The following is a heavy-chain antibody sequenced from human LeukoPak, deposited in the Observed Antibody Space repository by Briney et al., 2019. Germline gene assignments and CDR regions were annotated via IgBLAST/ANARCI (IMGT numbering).Heavy chain of an antibody. CDR3: ARGSDYGENNWFDP. V-gene: IGHV1-69*04. J-gene: IGHJ5*02. D-gene: IGHD4-17*01. Sequence: SVKVSCKASGGTFSSYAISWVRQAPGQGLEWMGRIIPIFGIANYAQKFQGRVAITADKSTSTAYMELSSLRSEDTAVYYCARGSDYGENNWFDPWGQGTLVTVSS. CDR1: GGTFSSYA. CDR2: IIPIFGIA.